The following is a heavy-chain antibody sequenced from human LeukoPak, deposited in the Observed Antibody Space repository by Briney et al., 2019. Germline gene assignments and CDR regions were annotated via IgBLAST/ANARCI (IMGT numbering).Heavy chain of an antibody. V-gene: IGHV3-30*04. CDR1: GFTFSSYA. CDR3: AKDFIQKAVADYYFDY. J-gene: IGHJ4*02. Sequence: GRSLRLSCAASGFTFSSYAMHWVRQAPGKGLEWVAVISYDGSNKYYADSVKGRFTISRDNSKNTLYLQMNSLRAEDTAVYYCAKDFIQKAVADYYFDYWGQGTLVTVSS. D-gene: IGHD6-19*01. CDR2: ISYDGSNK.